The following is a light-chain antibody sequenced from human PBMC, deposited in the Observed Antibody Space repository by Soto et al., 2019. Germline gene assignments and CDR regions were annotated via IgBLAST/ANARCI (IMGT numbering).Light chain of an antibody. J-gene: IGLJ1*01. CDR3: SSYTTSSTLLYV. CDR1: SSDVGGYNY. CDR2: EVS. Sequence: QSALTQPASVSGSHGQSITISCTGTSSDVGGYNYVSWYQQHPGKAPKLMIYEVSNRPSGVSNRFSGSKSGNTASLTISGLQAEDEADYYCSSYTTSSTLLYVFGTGTKLTVL. V-gene: IGLV2-14*01.